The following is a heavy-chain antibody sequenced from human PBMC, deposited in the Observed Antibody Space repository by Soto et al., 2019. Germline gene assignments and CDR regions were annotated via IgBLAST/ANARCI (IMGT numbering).Heavy chain of an antibody. J-gene: IGHJ4*02. D-gene: IGHD5-18*01. V-gene: IGHV4-34*01. CDR1: GGSFSGYY. CDR3: ARVHYIQRSNFDY. Sequence: GPGPKPPSETLSLTCAVYGGSFSGYYWSWIRQPPGKGLEWIGEINHSGSTNYNPSLKSRVTISVDTSKNQFSLKLSSVTAADTAVYYFARVHYIQRSNFDYCGQGTLVTFS. CDR2: INHSGST.